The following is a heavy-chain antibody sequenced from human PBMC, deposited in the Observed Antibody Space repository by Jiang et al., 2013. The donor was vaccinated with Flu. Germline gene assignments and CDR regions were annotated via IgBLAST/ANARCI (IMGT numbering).Heavy chain of an antibody. Sequence: VQLVESGAEVKKPGESLKISCKTSGYSFTSYWIGWVRQVPGKGLEWMGIIYPGDSDTRYSPSFQGLFTISVDRTINTAYLQWSSLKASDTAMYFCVRFTPSSGADYWGQGTLVTVSS. J-gene: IGHJ4*02. CDR1: GYSFTSYW. CDR3: VRFTPSSGADY. D-gene: IGHD6-6*01. CDR2: IYPGDSDT. V-gene: IGHV5-51*01.